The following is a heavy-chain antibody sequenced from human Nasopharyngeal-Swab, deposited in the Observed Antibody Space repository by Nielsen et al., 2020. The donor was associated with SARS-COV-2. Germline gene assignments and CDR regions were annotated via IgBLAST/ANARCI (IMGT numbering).Heavy chain of an antibody. Sequence: GESLKISCAASGFSFSSYDMHWVHQPAGKGLEWVSGIGTSGDPYYAGSVKGRFTISRENAKNSLYLQLNSVRAGDTAVYYCARGLRYCSGTLCYTDAFDIWGQGTMVTVSS. D-gene: IGHD2-15*01. CDR1: GFSFSSYD. J-gene: IGHJ3*02. CDR2: IGTSGDP. V-gene: IGHV3-13*05. CDR3: ARGLRYCSGTLCYTDAFDI.